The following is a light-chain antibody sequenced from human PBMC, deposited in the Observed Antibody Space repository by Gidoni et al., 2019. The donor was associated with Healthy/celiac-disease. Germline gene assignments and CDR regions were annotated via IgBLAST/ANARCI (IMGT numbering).Light chain of an antibody. CDR3: QQYNSYSWT. CDR2: KAS. V-gene: IGKV1-5*03. Sequence: DIHMTQSLSTLSASVGDRVTITCRASQSISSWLAWYQQKPGKAPKLLIYKASSLESGVPSRFSGSGSGTEFTLTISSLQPDDFATYYCQQYNSYSWTFGQGTKVEIK. J-gene: IGKJ1*01. CDR1: QSISSW.